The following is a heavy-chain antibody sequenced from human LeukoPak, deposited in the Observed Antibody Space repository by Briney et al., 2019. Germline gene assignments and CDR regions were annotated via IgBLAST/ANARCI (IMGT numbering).Heavy chain of an antibody. CDR3: ASLTDGDSSGMDV. CDR2: IYHSGST. CDR1: GFTFSSYW. D-gene: IGHD4-17*01. J-gene: IGHJ6*02. V-gene: IGHV4-4*02. Sequence: GSLRLSCAASGFTFSSYWMHWVRQPPGKGLEWIGEIYHSGSTNYNPSLKSRVTISVDKSKNQFSLKLSSVTAADTAVYYCASLTDGDSSGMDVWGQGTTVTVSS.